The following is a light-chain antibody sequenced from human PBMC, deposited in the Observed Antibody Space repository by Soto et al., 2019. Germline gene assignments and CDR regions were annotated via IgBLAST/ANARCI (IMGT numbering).Light chain of an antibody. Sequence: QSVLTQPASVSGSPGQSITISCTGTRSDVGGYNYVSWYQQHPGKAPKLMIYAVSNRPSGVSTRFSGSKSGNTASLTISGLQAEDEADYHCSSYTTSSTLLYVFGTGTKLTVL. J-gene: IGLJ1*01. V-gene: IGLV2-14*01. CDR1: RSDVGGYNY. CDR2: AVS. CDR3: SSYTTSSTLLYV.